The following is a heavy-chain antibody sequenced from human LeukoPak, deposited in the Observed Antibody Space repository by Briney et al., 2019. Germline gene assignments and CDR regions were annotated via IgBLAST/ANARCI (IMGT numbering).Heavy chain of an antibody. CDR1: GFTFSSYS. CDR2: ISSSSSYI. D-gene: IGHD3-3*01. CDR3: ARDRDQAPIFGVVIIGAHYGMDV. J-gene: IGHJ6*02. V-gene: IGHV3-21*01. Sequence: HPGGSLRLSCAASGFTFSSYSMNWVRQAPGKGLEWVSSISSSSSYIYYADSVKGRFTISRDNAKNSLYLQMNSLRAEDTAVYYCARDRDQAPIFGVVIIGAHYGMDVWGQGTTVTVSS.